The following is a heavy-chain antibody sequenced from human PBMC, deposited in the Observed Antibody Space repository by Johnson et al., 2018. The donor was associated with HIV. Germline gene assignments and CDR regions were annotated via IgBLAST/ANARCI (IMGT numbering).Heavy chain of an antibody. CDR3: ARDGVVVVAGGWGAFDI. Sequence: EVQLVESGGGLVQPGGSLRLSCAASGFTFSSYWMSWVRQAPGKGLEWVANIKQDGSEKYYVDSVKGRFTISRDNAKNSVYLQMNSLRVEDTAVYNCARDGVVVVAGGWGAFDIWGQGTMVTVSS. V-gene: IGHV3-7*01. CDR2: IKQDGSEK. D-gene: IGHD2-15*01. CDR1: GFTFSSYW. J-gene: IGHJ3*02.